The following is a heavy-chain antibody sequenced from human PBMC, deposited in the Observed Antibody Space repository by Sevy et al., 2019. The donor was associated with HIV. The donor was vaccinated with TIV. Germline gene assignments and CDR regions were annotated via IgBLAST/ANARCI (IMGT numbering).Heavy chain of an antibody. CDR2: ISRASDSI. J-gene: IGHJ4*02. CDR1: GFTFRDYP. CDR3: AREHTGSFPDF. Sequence: GGSLRLSYAASGFTFRDYPMSWIRQAPGKGLEWLSYISRASDSIYYADSVMGRFTVSRDNAKNSLYLQMDRLSDEDTAIYYCAREHTGSFPDFWGQGTLVTVSS. V-gene: IGHV3-11*04. D-gene: IGHD1-26*01.